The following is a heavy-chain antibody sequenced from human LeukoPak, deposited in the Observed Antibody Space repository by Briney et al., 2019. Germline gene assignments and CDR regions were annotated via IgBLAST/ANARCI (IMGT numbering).Heavy chain of an antibody. V-gene: IGHV3-74*01. CDR1: GFSLSDYW. CDR3: AGGGGLDV. J-gene: IGHJ6*02. Sequence: GGPLRLSCAASGFSLSDYWMHWVRQAPGTGLVWVSRINGDGSTTTYADSVKGRFTISRDNAKNSLYLQMSNLRAEDTAVYFCAGGGGLDVWGQGATVTVSS. D-gene: IGHD3-16*01. CDR2: INGDGSTT.